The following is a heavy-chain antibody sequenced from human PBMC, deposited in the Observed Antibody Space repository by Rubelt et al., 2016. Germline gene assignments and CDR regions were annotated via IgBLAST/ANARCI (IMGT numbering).Heavy chain of an antibody. V-gene: IGHV1-18*01. D-gene: IGHD4-11*01. CDR1: GYTFNSYG. J-gene: IGHJ3*02. Sequence: QVQLVQSGAEVKKPGASVKVSCKASGYTFNSYGISWVRQAPGQGLEWMGWISAYIGNTNYARKLQGRVTRTTDTSTSTAYMELRSLRSDDTAVYYCARGARRYSMDPRNAFDIWGQGTMVTVSS. CDR3: ARGARRYSMDPRNAFDI. CDR2: ISAYIGNT.